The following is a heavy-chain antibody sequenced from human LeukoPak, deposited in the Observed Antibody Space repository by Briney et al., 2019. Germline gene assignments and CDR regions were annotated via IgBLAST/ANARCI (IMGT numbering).Heavy chain of an antibody. V-gene: IGHV4-4*07. CDR1: GGSISSYY. D-gene: IGHD6-13*01. CDR3: VRHFHGSGYVVDL. J-gene: IGHJ5*02. Sequence: SETLSLTCTVSGGSISSYYWSWIRQPAGKGLEWIGRFHISGSTNYNPSLKSRVTMSGDTSKNQFSLKLTSVTAADTAVYFCVRHFHGSGYVVDLWGQGTLVTVSS. CDR2: FHISGST.